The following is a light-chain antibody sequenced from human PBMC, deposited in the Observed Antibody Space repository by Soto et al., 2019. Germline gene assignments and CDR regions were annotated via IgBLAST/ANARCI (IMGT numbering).Light chain of an antibody. CDR2: DAS. V-gene: IGKV3-11*01. CDR3: QQRSNWPPVIT. J-gene: IGKJ4*01. CDR1: QSVTTF. Sequence: IVLTQSPATLSLSPGERATLSCRASQSVTTFLAWYQQKPGQAPRLLIYDASNSATGIPAKFRGSGSGTYFTLTISRLEPEDFAVYYCQQRSNWPPVITFGGGTKVEIK.